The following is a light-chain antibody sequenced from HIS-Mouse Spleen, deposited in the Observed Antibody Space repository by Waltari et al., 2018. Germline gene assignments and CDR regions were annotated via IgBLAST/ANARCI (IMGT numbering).Light chain of an antibody. Sequence: NFMLTQPHSWSESPGKTVTISCTRSSGSLASNYVHWYQQRPGSAPTTVIYEDNKRPPGVPDRFSGSSDSSTNSAALTISGLKTEDEADYYCQSYDSSNLVFGGGTKLTVL. V-gene: IGLV6-57*04. J-gene: IGLJ3*02. CDR1: SGSLASNY. CDR3: QSYDSSNLV. CDR2: EDN.